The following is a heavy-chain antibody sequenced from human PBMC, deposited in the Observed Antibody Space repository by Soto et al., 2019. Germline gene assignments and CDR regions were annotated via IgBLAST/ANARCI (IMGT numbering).Heavy chain of an antibody. Sequence: QVQLVESGGGVVQPGRSLRLSCAASGFTFSSYEMHWVRQAPGKGLDWVAIISYDGTTTYYADSVKGRFIISRDNSKNTLYLQMNSLSPEDTAVYYCAKERKGADYWGQRTLVTVSS. CDR3: AKERKGADY. CDR2: ISYDGTTT. V-gene: IGHV3-30*18. CDR1: GFTFSSYE. J-gene: IGHJ4*02.